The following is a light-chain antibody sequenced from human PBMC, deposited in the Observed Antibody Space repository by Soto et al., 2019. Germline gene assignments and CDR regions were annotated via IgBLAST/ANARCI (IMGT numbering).Light chain of an antibody. CDR1: QGISTY. CDR2: AAS. Sequence: DIQLTQSASFLSASLGDRVTMTCGASQGISTYLAWYQQKPGKAPKLLIYAASTLQSGVPSRFSGSGYGTEFALAISSLQTEDFATYYCQQLITYPQTFGQGTKVDIK. V-gene: IGKV1-9*01. CDR3: QQLITYPQT. J-gene: IGKJ1*01.